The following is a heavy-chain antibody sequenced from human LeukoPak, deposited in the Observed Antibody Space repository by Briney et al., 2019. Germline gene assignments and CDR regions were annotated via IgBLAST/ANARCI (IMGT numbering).Heavy chain of an antibody. Sequence: GGSLRLSCAASGFTFSSYSMNWVRQAPGKGLEWVSSISSSSSYIYYADSVKGRFTISRDNAKNSLYLQMNSLRAEDTAVYYCASWIPDNWFDSWGQGTLVTVSS. CDR3: ASWIPDNWFDS. D-gene: IGHD5-18*01. CDR1: GFTFSSYS. V-gene: IGHV3-21*01. J-gene: IGHJ5*01. CDR2: ISSSSSYI.